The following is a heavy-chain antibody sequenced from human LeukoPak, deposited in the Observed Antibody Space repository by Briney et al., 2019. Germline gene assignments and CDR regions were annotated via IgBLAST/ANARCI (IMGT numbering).Heavy chain of an antibody. J-gene: IGHJ4*02. V-gene: IGHV4-4*02. CDR3: ARKRADTWYYFDY. CDR1: GGSISSNNW. Sequence: SETLSLTCAVSGGSISSNNWWSWVRPPPGKGLEWIGEMYHSGSTNYNPSLKSRVTISVDKSKNQFSLKLSSVTAADTAVYYCARKRADTWYYFDYWGQGTLVTVSS. D-gene: IGHD2-2*02. CDR2: MYHSGST.